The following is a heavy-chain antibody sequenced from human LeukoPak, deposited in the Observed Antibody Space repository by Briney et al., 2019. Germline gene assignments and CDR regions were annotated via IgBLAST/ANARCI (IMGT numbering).Heavy chain of an antibody. J-gene: IGHJ4*02. D-gene: IGHD3-22*01. Sequence: SGPTLVNPPQPLTLTCTFSGFSLSTSGMCVSWIRQPPGKALEWLARIDWDDDKYYSTSLKTRLTISKDTSKNQVVLTMTNMDPVDTATYYCARGTYYYDSSGYYLHDYWGQGTLVTVSS. V-gene: IGHV2-70*11. CDR1: GFSLSTSGMC. CDR3: ARGTYYYDSSGYYLHDY. CDR2: IDWDDDK.